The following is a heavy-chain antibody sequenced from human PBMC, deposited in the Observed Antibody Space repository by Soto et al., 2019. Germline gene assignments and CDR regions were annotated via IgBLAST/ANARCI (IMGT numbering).Heavy chain of an antibody. CDR3: ARIIEEAGLLGY. CDR2: IYYSGST. D-gene: IGHD6-13*01. Sequence: PSETLSLTCTVSGGSISSYYWSCILQPPGKGMDWIGYIYYSGSTNYKTYLKSRVNISVDTSKNQFSMKLSSVTAADTAVYYCARIIEEAGLLGYWGQGTLVTVSS. CDR1: GGSISSYY. V-gene: IGHV4-59*01. J-gene: IGHJ4*02.